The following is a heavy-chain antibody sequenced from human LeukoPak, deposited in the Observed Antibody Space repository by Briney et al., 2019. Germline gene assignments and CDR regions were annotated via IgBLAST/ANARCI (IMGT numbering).Heavy chain of an antibody. CDR3: ARSQPTHWFDP. Sequence: ASETLSLTCSVYGGSFSNYYWTWIRQPPGKGLEWIGEINHSGSSHYNPSLKGRVTISVGTSKNQFSLNLTFVTAADTAVYYCARSQPTHWFDPWGQGSLVTVSS. CDR2: INHSGSS. V-gene: IGHV4-34*01. J-gene: IGHJ5*02. CDR1: GGSFSNYY. D-gene: IGHD2-2*01.